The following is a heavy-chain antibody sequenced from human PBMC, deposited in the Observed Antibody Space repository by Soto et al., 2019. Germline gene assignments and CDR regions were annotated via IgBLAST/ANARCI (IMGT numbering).Heavy chain of an antibody. Sequence: EVQLLESGGGLVQPGGSLRLSCATSGFSFNTYAMTWVRQAPGMGLEWVAVINYSGRTTFHAQSVKGRFTISRDNSRNTVFLQMDSLRAEDTPVYYCVKQRGSGKTYCYNMDVWGLGTTVIVSS. D-gene: IGHD3-10*01. V-gene: IGHV3-23*01. J-gene: IGHJ6*02. CDR2: INYSGRTT. CDR3: VKQRGSGKTYCYNMDV. CDR1: GFSFNTYA.